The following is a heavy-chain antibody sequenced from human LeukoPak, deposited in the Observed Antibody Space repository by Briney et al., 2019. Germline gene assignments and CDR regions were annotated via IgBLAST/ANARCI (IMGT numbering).Heavy chain of an antibody. CDR3: ASSQKVAATEIYYYYYMDV. V-gene: IGHV4-59*01. J-gene: IGHJ6*03. D-gene: IGHD2-15*01. CDR1: GGSISSYY. Sequence: SETLSLTCTVSGGSISSYYWSWIRQPPGKGLEWIGYIYYSGSTNYNPSLKSRVTISVDTSKNQFPLKLSSVTAADTAVYYCASSQKVAATEIYYYYYMDVWGKGTTVTVSS. CDR2: IYYSGST.